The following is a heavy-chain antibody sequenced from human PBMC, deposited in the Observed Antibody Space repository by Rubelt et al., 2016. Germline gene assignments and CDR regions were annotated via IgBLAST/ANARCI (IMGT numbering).Heavy chain of an antibody. CDR3: AGAQKMGAIDY. Sequence: EVQLVESGGGVIQPGGSLRLSCAASGFTFENYAMHWVRQPHGTGLQWVSLISGEGGTTSYAGSGKGRIPISRDNTKNTRYLHMNSMRPEDTDLYDCAGAQKMGAIDYWGQGILVTVSS. J-gene: IGHJ4*02. CDR1: GFTFENYA. CDR2: ISGEGGTT. V-gene: IGHV3-43*02. D-gene: IGHD1-26*01.